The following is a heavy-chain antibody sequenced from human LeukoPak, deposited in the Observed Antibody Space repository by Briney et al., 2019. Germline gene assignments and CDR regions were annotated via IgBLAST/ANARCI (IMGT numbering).Heavy chain of an antibody. J-gene: IGHJ5*01. Sequence: PSETLSLTCTVSGGSISSSSYYWGWIRQPPGKGLERFGSIYYSGSTYYNPSLKSRVTISVDTSKNQFSLKLSSVTAADTAVYYCARHSEPYSSSRTRRLHWFDPWGQGTTVTVSS. CDR2: IYYSGST. CDR3: ARHSEPYSSSRTRRLHWFDP. CDR1: GGSISSSSYY. V-gene: IGHV4-39*07. D-gene: IGHD6-6*01.